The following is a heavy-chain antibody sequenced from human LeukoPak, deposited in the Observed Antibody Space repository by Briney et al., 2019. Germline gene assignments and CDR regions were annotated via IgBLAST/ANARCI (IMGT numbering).Heavy chain of an antibody. CDR3: ARIRVGYYGSGSYYGYYMDV. J-gene: IGHJ6*03. D-gene: IGHD3-10*01. CDR2: IKQDGSEK. CDR1: GFTFSSYW. V-gene: IGHV3-7*03. Sequence: PGGSLRLSCAASGFTFSSYWMSWVRQAPGKGLEWVANIKQDGSEKYYVDSVKGRFTISRDNAKNSLCLQMNSLRAEDTAVYYCARIRVGYYGSGSYYGYYMDVWGKGTTVTVSS.